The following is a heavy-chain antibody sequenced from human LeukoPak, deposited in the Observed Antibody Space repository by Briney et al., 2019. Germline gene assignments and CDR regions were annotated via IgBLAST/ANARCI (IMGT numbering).Heavy chain of an antibody. V-gene: IGHV1-18*01. CDR1: GYTFTSYG. D-gene: IGHD3-22*01. CDR2: ISAYNGNT. J-gene: IGHJ3*02. Sequence: EASVKVSCKASGYTFTSYGISWVRQAPGQGLEWMGWISAYNGNTNYAQKLQGRVTMTTDTSTSTAYMELRSLRSDDTAVYYCARGRSGSSGYYYGDAFDIWGQGTMVTVSS. CDR3: ARGRSGSSGYYYGDAFDI.